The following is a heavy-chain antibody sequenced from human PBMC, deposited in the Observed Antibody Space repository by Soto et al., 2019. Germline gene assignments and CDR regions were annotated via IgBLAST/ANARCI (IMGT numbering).Heavy chain of an antibody. D-gene: IGHD2-8*01. Sequence: SETLSLTCTVSGGSISSSSYYWGWIRQPPGKGLEWIGSIYYSGSTYYNPSLKSRVTISVDTSKNQFSLKLSSVTAADTAVYYCARHLTGYCTNGVCYAYYYGMDVWGQGTTVTVSS. CDR2: IYYSGST. J-gene: IGHJ6*02. V-gene: IGHV4-39*01. CDR3: ARHLTGYCTNGVCYAYYYGMDV. CDR1: GGSISSSSYY.